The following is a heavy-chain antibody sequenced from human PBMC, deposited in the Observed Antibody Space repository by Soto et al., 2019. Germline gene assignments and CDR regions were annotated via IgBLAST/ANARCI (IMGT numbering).Heavy chain of an antibody. V-gene: IGHV3-7*01. Sequence: XGSLRLSCAASGFTFSDYWMSWVRQAPGKGLEWVADIKQDGSEKHYVDSVKGRFIISRDNVKNSLYLYMNSLRADDAAVYYCARDHTSPGITGDKWGQGTPVTVSS. D-gene: IGHD3-16*01. CDR1: GFTFSDYW. J-gene: IGHJ4*02. CDR2: IKQDGSEK. CDR3: ARDHTSPGITGDK.